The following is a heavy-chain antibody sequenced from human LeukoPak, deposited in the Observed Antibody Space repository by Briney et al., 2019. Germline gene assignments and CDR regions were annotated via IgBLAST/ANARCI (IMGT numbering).Heavy chain of an antibody. Sequence: GASVKVSCKASGYTFTGHYMHWVRQAAGQGLEWMGRINPNSGGTNYAQKFQGRVTMTRDTSISTACMELSRLRSDDTAVYYCARGATAGTGDLGYWGQGTLVTVSS. J-gene: IGHJ4*02. CDR3: ARGATAGTGDLGY. V-gene: IGHV1-2*06. D-gene: IGHD7-27*01. CDR1: GYTFTGHY. CDR2: INPNSGGT.